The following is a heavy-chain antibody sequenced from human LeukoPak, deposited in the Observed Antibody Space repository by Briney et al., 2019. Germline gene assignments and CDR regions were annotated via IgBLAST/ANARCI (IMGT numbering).Heavy chain of an antibody. V-gene: IGHV3-49*04. D-gene: IGHD1-1*01. J-gene: IGHJ4*02. Sequence: GGSLRLSGTASGFTFGDFAMNWVRQAPGKGLEWVGFVKSKVYGGTTEYAASVKGRFTISRDDSKAIAYLQMNSLKTEDTAVYYCTRDHRDDWNPGYYFDYWGQGTLVTVSS. CDR2: VKSKVYGGTT. CDR1: GFTFGDFA. CDR3: TRDHRDDWNPGYYFDY.